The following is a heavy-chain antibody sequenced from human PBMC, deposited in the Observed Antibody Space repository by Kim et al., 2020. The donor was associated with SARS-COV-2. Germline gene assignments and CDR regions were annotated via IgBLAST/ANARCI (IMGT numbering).Heavy chain of an antibody. CDR2: IIPILGIA. CDR1: GGTFSSYA. J-gene: IGHJ4*02. V-gene: IGHV1-69*04. CDR3: ARGSYYYDSSGPEDFDY. Sequence: SVKVSCKASGGTFSSYAISWVRQAPGQGLEWMGRIIPILGIANYAQKFQGRVTITADKSTSTAYMELSSLRSEDTAVYYCARGSYYYDSSGPEDFDYWGQGTLVTVSS. D-gene: IGHD3-22*01.